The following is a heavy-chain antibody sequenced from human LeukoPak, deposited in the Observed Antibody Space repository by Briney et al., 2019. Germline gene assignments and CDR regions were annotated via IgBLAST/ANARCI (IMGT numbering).Heavy chain of an antibody. CDR2: INHSGST. J-gene: IGHJ6*02. CDR1: GGSFSGYY. V-gene: IGHV4-34*01. CDR3: ARGRVRGYCSSTSCYYYYGMDV. D-gene: IGHD2-2*01. Sequence: SETLSLTCAVYGGSFSGYYWSWIRQPPGKGLEWIGEINHSGSTNYNPSLKSRVTISVDTSKNHFSLKLSAVTAADTAVYYCARGRVRGYCSSTSCYYYYGMDVWGQGTTVTVSS.